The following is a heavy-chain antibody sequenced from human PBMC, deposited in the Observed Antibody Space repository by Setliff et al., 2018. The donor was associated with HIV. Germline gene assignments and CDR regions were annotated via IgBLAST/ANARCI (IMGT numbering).Heavy chain of an antibody. CDR1: GFTFNNNA. Sequence: PGGSLRLSCAASGFTFNNNAMSWVRQAPGKGLEWVSGISQSGDRIYYADSVRGRFTISRDNSKNTLFLQMNSLTAEDTAVYFCARPTNIDTLYYGSQSFYMYYYGMDVWGQGTTVTVSS. D-gene: IGHD3-10*01. CDR2: ISQSGDRI. J-gene: IGHJ6*02. CDR3: ARPTNIDTLYYGSQSFYMYYYGMDV. V-gene: IGHV3-23*01.